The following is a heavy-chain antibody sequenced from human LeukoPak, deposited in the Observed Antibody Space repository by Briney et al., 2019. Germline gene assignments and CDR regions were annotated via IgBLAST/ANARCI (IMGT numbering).Heavy chain of an antibody. D-gene: IGHD3-3*01. CDR2: INHSGST. V-gene: IGHV4-34*01. CDR3: ARLSRVWSGYTGFDY. CDR1: GGSFSGYY. J-gene: IGHJ4*02. Sequence: PSETLSLTCAVYGGSFSGYYWSWIRQPPGKGLEWIGEINHSGSTNYNPSLKSRVTISVDTSKNQFSLKLSSVTAADTAVYYCARLSRVWSGYTGFDYWGQGTLVTVSS.